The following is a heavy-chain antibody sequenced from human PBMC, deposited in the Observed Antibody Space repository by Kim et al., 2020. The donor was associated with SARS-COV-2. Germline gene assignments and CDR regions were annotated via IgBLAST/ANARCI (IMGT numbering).Heavy chain of an antibody. CDR1: GYTFTGYY. CDR3: ATGQGSRIYSGYDWDYYYGMDV. V-gene: IGHV1-2*04. D-gene: IGHD5-12*01. J-gene: IGHJ6*02. Sequence: ASVKVSCKASGYTFTGYYMHWVRQAPGQGLEWMGWINPNSVGTNYAQKFQGWVTMTRDTSISTAYMELSRLRSDDTAVYYCATGQGSRIYSGYDWDYYYGMDVWGQGTTVTVSS. CDR2: INPNSVGT.